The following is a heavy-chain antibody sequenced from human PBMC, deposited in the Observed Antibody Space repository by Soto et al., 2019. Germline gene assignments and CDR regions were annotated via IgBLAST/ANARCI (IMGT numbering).Heavy chain of an antibody. CDR3: ASLDYSNYPYYYYMDV. D-gene: IGHD4-4*01. CDR1: GGSISSYY. V-gene: IGHV4-59*08. CDR2: IYYSGST. J-gene: IGHJ6*03. Sequence: SETLSLTCTVSGGSISSYYGSWIRQPPGKGLEWIGYIYYSGSTNYNPSLTSRVTISVDTSKHQFSLKLSSVTAADTAVYYCASLDYSNYPYYYYMDVWGKGTTVTVSS.